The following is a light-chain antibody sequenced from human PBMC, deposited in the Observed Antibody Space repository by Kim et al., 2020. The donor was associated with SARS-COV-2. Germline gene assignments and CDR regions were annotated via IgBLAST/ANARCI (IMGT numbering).Light chain of an antibody. Sequence: KTGTTSGTGSSGNIASNYVQWYQKRPGSTPTTVIYEDVQRPSGVPDRFSGSIDSSSNSASLTISGLKTEDEADYYCQSYDSNTHWVFGGGTQLTVL. CDR1: SGNIASNY. CDR2: EDV. CDR3: QSYDSNTHWV. V-gene: IGLV6-57*02. J-gene: IGLJ3*02.